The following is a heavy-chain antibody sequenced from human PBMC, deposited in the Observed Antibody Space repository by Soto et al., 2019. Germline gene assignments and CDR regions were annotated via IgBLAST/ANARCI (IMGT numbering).Heavy chain of an antibody. CDR2: ISAYNGNT. D-gene: IGHD4-17*01. J-gene: IGHJ6*02. CDR3: LTDYADSRYYFGMDV. Sequence: ASVKVSCKASGYTFTSYGISWVRQAPGQGLEWMGWISAYNGNTNYAQKLQGRVTMTTDTSTSTAYMELRSLRSDDTAVYYCLTDYADSRYYFGMDVWGQGTTVTVSS. CDR1: GYTFTSYG. V-gene: IGHV1-18*01.